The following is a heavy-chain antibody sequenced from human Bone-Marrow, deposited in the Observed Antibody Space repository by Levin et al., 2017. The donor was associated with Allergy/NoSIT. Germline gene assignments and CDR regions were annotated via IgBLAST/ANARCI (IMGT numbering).Heavy chain of an antibody. D-gene: IGHD4-17*01. CDR1: GASIDSGDYY. Sequence: SETLSLTCSVSGASIDSGDYYWSWLRQHPGKGLEWIGYIFRTGSTYYNPSLKSRVTLSIDTSNNQFSLKMTSVTAADTAVYLCARETYAEDEVPPGHFDFWGQGTLVTV. CDR2: IFRTGST. V-gene: IGHV4-31*03. CDR3: ARETYAEDEVPPGHFDF. J-gene: IGHJ4*02.